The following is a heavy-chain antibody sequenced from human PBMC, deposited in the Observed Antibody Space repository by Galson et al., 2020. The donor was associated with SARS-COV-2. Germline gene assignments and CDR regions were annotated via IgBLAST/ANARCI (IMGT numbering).Heavy chain of an antibody. D-gene: IGHD6-13*01. CDR2: ISWNSGSI. Sequence: GGSLRLSCAASGFTFDDYAMHWVRQAPVTGLEWVSGISWNSGSIGYADSVKGRFTISRDNAKNSLYLQMNSLRAEDTALYYCAKDIGTGIAAAGHDYWGQGTLVTVSS. J-gene: IGHJ4*02. CDR3: AKDIGTGIAAAGHDY. V-gene: IGHV3-9*01. CDR1: GFTFDDYA.